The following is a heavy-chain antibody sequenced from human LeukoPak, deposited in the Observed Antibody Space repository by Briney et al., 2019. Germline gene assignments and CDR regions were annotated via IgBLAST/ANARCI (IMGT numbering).Heavy chain of an antibody. Sequence: PGGSLRLSCTASGFAFSSYAMSWVRQAPGVGLEWVSAIDGGGGRTWHADSVRGRFTISRDNSKNTLFMQMNSLRAEDTAVYYCAKEAYYYDSSGYPIHFDYWGQGTLVTVSS. CDR3: AKEAYYYDSSGYPIHFDY. D-gene: IGHD3-22*01. CDR1: GFAFSSYA. V-gene: IGHV3-23*01. CDR2: IDGGGGRT. J-gene: IGHJ4*02.